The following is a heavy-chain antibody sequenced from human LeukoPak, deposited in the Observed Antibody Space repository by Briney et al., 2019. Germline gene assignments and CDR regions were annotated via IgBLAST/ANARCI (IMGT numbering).Heavy chain of an antibody. CDR2: IYYSGST. V-gene: IGHV4-59*01. CDR1: GGSISSYY. Sequence: SQTLSLTCTVSGGSISSYYWSWIRQPPGKGLEWIGYIYYSGSTNYNPSLKSRVTISVDTSKNQFSLKLSSVTAADTAVYYCARGSDYYYYGMDVWGQGTTVTVSS. J-gene: IGHJ6*02. CDR3: ARGSDYYYYGMDV.